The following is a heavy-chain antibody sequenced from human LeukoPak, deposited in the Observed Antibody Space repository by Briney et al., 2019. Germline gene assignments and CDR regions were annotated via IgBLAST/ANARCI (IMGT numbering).Heavy chain of an antibody. V-gene: IGHV1-2*02. J-gene: IGHJ4*02. D-gene: IGHD6-19*01. Sequence: ASVKVSCKASGYTFTGYYMHWVRQAPGQGLEWMGWINPNSGGTNYAQKFQGRVTMTRDTSISTAYMELSRLRSDDTAVYYCARGIGIAVAGTNVDYWGQGTLVTVSS. CDR1: GYTFTGYY. CDR3: ARGIGIAVAGTNVDY. CDR2: INPNSGGT.